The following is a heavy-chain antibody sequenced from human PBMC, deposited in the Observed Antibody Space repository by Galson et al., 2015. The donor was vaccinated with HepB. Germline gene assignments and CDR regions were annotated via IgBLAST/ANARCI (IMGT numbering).Heavy chain of an antibody. CDR2: ISSSSSYI. D-gene: IGHD6-13*01. J-gene: IGHJ4*02. Sequence: SLRLSCAASGFTFSSYSMNWVRQAPGKGLEWVSSISSSSSYIYYADSVKGRFTISRDNAKNSLYLQMNSLRAEDTAVYYCARARGSSWFYYFDYWGQGTLITVPS. CDR3: ARARGSSWFYYFDY. V-gene: IGHV3-21*01. CDR1: GFTFSSYS.